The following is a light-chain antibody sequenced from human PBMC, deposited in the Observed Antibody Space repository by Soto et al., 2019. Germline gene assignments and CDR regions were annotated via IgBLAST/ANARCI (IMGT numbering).Light chain of an antibody. CDR3: SSYPGSTTLHYV. CDR1: SSDVGGYNY. CDR2: DVS. Sequence: QSALTQPASVSGSPGQSITISCTGTSSDVGGYNYVSWYQQHPGKAPKLLIYDVSNRPSGASNRFSGSKSGNTASLTISGLQAEDEADYYCSSYPGSTTLHYVFGTGTKLTVL. V-gene: IGLV2-14*01. J-gene: IGLJ1*01.